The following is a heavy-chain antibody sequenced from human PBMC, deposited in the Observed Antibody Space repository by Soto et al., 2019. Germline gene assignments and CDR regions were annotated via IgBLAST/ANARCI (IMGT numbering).Heavy chain of an antibody. CDR1: GYTFTSYY. J-gene: IGHJ3*02. CDR3: ARDIVVVPAANGTHDAFDI. CDR2: INPSGGST. V-gene: IGHV1-46*03. Sequence: ASGKVSCKASGYTFTSYYMHWVRQAPGQGLEWMGIINPSGGSTSYAQKFQGRVTMTRDTSTSTVYMELSSLRSEDTAVYYCARDIVVVPAANGTHDAFDIWGQGTMVTVSS. D-gene: IGHD2-2*01.